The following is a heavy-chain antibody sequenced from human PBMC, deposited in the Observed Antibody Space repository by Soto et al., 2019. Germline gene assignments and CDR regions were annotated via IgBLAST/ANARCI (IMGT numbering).Heavy chain of an antibody. D-gene: IGHD3-10*01. V-gene: IGHV3-11*01. CDR3: AREGMGGSGYDY. CDR2: INKCGGTM. J-gene: IGHJ4*02. CDR1: GFTFSDYS. Sequence: QVQLVESGGGLVKPGGSLRLSCAASGFTFSDYSMSWIRQAPGKGLEWISYINKCGGTMYYADSVKGRFTISRDNAEKSLYLQMNSLRDEDTAVYYCAREGMGGSGYDYWGQGTLATVSS.